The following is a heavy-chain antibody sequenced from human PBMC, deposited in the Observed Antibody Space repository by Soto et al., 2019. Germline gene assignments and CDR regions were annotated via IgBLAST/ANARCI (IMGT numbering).Heavy chain of an antibody. V-gene: IGHV1-18*01. D-gene: IGHD6-6*01. CDR2: ISTYNGNT. CDR3: ARLLYWSSPGPFYAMDV. CDR1: GDTFTSYG. Sequence: QVQLVQSGAEVKNPGASVKVSCKASGDTFTSYGLSWVRQAPGQGLEWMGWISTYNGNTKYSQKFQGRVTITTDTSTSKAYMELRSLRSVDTAVYYCARLLYWSSPGPFYAMDVWGQGPTVTVS. J-gene: IGHJ6*02.